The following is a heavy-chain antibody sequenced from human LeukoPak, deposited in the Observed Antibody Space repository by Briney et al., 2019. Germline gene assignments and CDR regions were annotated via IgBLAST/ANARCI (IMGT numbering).Heavy chain of an antibody. J-gene: IGHJ6*02. V-gene: IGHV1-18*01. Sequence: ASVKVSCKASGYTFTSYGISWVRQAPGQGLEWMGWISAFNGNTNYAQKLQGRVTMTTDTSTSTAYMELRSLRSDDTAVYYCARDSQDTAMVSYYYYGMDVWGQGTTVTVSS. D-gene: IGHD5-18*01. CDR1: GYTFTSYG. CDR3: ARDSQDTAMVSYYYYGMDV. CDR2: ISAFNGNT.